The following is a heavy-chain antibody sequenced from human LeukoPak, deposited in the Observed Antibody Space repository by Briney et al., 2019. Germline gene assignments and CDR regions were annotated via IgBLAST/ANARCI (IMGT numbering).Heavy chain of an antibody. CDR1: GFTFSSYA. D-gene: IGHD3-9*01. V-gene: IGHV3-53*01. CDR3: ARDQWNYDILTDNYYYYGMDV. Sequence: GGSLRLSCAASGFTFSSYAMSWVRQAPGKGLEWVSVIYSGGSTYYADSVKGRFTISRDNSKNTLYLQMNSLRAEDTAVYYCARDQWNYDILTDNYYYYGMDVWGQGTTVTVS. J-gene: IGHJ6*02. CDR2: IYSGGST.